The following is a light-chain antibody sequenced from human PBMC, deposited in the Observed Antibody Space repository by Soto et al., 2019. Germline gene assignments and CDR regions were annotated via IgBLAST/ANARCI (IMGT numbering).Light chain of an antibody. V-gene: IGKV1-27*01. CDR3: QYYNIAPPWT. CDR2: VAS. CDR1: QGIRNY. Sequence: EIQMTQSPSFMSASVGDRVTITCRASQGIRNYLAWYQQKPGKAPNFLIYVASTLRSGVPSRFSGTGFGTDFTLTISSLQPEDAATYYCQYYNIAPPWTFGQGTKVEIK. J-gene: IGKJ1*01.